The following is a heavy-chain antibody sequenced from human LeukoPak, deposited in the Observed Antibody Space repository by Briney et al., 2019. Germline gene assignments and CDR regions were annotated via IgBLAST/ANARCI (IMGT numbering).Heavy chain of an antibody. D-gene: IGHD3-22*01. V-gene: IGHV1-2*02. CDR1: GYTFTSCD. J-gene: IGHJ4*02. CDR3: AREVDYYDTSDYFPLGY. CDR2: INPNNGGT. Sequence: ASVKVSCKASGYTFTSCDINWVRQAPGQGLEWMGWINPNNGGTNYAQKFQGRVTMTRDTSISTAYMELSRLRSDDTAVYYCAREVDYYDTSDYFPLGYWGQGTLVTVSS.